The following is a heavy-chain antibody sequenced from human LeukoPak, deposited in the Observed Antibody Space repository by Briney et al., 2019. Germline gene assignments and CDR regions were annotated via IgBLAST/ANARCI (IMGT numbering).Heavy chain of an antibody. CDR2: ISSSSSYI. CDR1: GFTFSSYS. D-gene: IGHD3-22*01. CDR3: ARQSETDYYDSSGYYHEYFQH. J-gene: IGHJ1*01. Sequence: GGSLRLSCAASGFTFSSYSMNWVRQAPGKGLEWVSSISSSSSYIYYADSVKGRFTISRENAKNSLYLQMNSLRAEDTAVYYCARQSETDYYDSSGYYHEYFQHWGQGTLVTVSS. V-gene: IGHV3-21*01.